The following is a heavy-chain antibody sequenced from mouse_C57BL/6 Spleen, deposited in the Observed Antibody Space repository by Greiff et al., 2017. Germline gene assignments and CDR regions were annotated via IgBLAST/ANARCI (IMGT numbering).Heavy chain of an antibody. J-gene: IGHJ1*03. CDR1: GYTFTDYE. Sequence: QVQLKESGAELVRPGASVTLSCKASGYTFTDYEMHWVKQTPVHGLEWIGAIDPETGGTAYNQKFKGKAILTADKSSSTAYMELRSLTSEDSAVYYCTRPYGSRKYFDVWGTGTTVTVSS. CDR3: TRPYGSRKYFDV. V-gene: IGHV1-15*01. D-gene: IGHD1-1*01. CDR2: IDPETGGT.